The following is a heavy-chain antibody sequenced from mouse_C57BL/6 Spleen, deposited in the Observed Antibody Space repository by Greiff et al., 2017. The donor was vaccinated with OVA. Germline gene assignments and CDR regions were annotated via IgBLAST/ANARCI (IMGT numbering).Heavy chain of an antibody. CDR1: GFTFSDYG. CDR3: ARDYDYDSFFDY. V-gene: IGHV5-17*01. CDR2: ISSGSSTI. Sequence: EVMLVESGGGLVKPGGSLKLSCAASGFTFSDYGMHWVRQAPEKGLEWVAYISSGSSTIYYADTVKGRFTISRDNAKNTLFLQMTSLRSEDTAMYYCARDYDYDSFFDYWGQGTTLTVSS. J-gene: IGHJ2*01. D-gene: IGHD2-4*01.